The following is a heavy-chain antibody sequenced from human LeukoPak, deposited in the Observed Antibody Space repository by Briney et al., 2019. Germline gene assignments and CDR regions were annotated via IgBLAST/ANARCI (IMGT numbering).Heavy chain of an antibody. Sequence: PSETLSLTCTVSGGSISSYYWSWIRQPAGKGLEWIGRIYTSGSTNYNPSLNSRVTMSVDTSKNQFSLKLSSVTAADTAVYYCARVGSGYPKNWFDPWGQGTLVTVSS. D-gene: IGHD3-3*01. CDR1: GGSISSYY. V-gene: IGHV4-4*07. CDR2: IYTSGST. CDR3: ARVGSGYPKNWFDP. J-gene: IGHJ5*02.